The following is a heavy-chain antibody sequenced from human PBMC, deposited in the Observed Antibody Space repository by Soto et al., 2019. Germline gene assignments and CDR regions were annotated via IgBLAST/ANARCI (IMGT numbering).Heavy chain of an antibody. CDR1: GGSVTSGSYY. J-gene: IGHJ4*02. CDR3: ARMFLAPIRGSDY. V-gene: IGHV4-61*01. CDR2: IYYTGNT. D-gene: IGHD3-10*01. Sequence: SETLSLTCTVSGGSVTSGSYYWSWIRQPPGKGLEWIGYIYYTGNTNYNPSLKSRLTISLDTSKNQFSLNLGSVTAADTAVYYCARMFLAPIRGSDYWGQGTLVTVSS.